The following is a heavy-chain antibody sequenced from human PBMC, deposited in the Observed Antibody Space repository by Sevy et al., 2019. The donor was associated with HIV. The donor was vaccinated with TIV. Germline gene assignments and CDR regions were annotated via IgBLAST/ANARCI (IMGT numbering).Heavy chain of an antibody. CDR3: VRGRAMIIYD. CDR1: GFMFSNYW. J-gene: IGHJ4*02. V-gene: IGHV3-7*01. D-gene: IGHD5-12*01. Sequence: GGSLRLSCVASGFMFSNYWMSWVRQAPGKGLEWVANIKRDGSEKYYVASVKGRFTISRDNAKSSLYLQMNSLRAEDTAVYYCVRGRAMIIYDWGQGTLVTVSS. CDR2: IKRDGSEK.